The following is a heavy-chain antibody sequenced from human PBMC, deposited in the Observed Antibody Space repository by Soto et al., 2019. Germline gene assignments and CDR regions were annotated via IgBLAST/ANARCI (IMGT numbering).Heavy chain of an antibody. J-gene: IGHJ4*02. V-gene: IGHV4-34*01. CDR1: GGSFSGYY. CDR3: ARSMTTVVTLDY. CDR2: INHSGST. Sequence: SETLSLTCAVYGGSFSGYYWTWIRQPPGTGLEWIGEINHSGSTNYNPSLKSRVTISVDTSKNQFSLKLSSVTAADTAVYYCARSMTTVVTLDYWGQGTLVTVS. D-gene: IGHD4-17*01.